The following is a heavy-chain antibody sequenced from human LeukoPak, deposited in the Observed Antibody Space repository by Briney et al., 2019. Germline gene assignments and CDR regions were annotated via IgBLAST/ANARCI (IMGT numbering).Heavy chain of an antibody. J-gene: IGHJ4*02. CDR3: ARGSRLAPFDY. V-gene: IGHV3-21*01. CDR2: ISSSSSYI. CDR1: GFTFSSYS. Sequence: GGSLRLSCAASGFTFSSYSMNWVRQAPGKGLEWVSSISSSSSYIYYADSVKGRFTISRDNSKNTLYLHVNSLRPEDTAVYYCARGSRLAPFDYWGQGTLVTVSS.